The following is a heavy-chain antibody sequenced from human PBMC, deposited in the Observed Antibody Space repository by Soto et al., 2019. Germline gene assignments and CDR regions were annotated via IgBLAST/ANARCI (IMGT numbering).Heavy chain of an antibody. CDR2: ISSSSSYI. J-gene: IGHJ6*02. CDR3: ARGGGTTGTTWDYYYGMDV. Sequence: PGGSLRLSCAASGFTFSSYSMNWVRQAPGKGLEWVSSISSSSSYIYYADSVKGRFTISRDNAKNSLYLQMNSLRAEDTAVYYCARGGGTTGTTWDYYYGMDVWGQGTTVTVS. V-gene: IGHV3-21*01. D-gene: IGHD1-1*01. CDR1: GFTFSSYS.